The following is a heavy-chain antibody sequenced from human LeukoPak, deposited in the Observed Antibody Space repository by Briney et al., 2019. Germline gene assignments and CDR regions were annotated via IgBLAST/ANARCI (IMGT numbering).Heavy chain of an antibody. CDR3: ASGYSSGWSGDY. CDR2: INPNSGGT. J-gene: IGHJ4*02. D-gene: IGHD6-19*01. Sequence: ASVTVSCTASVYTFTDHYLHWVRQAPGQGLEWMGWINPNSGGTNNLQKFQGRVTMPRDTSISTAYMELTRLRSDDTAVYYCASGYSSGWSGDYWGQGTLVTVSS. CDR1: VYTFTDHY. V-gene: IGHV1-2*02.